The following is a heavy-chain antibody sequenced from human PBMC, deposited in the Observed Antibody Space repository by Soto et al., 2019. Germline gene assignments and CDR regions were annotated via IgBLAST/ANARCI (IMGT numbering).Heavy chain of an antibody. J-gene: IGHJ4*02. D-gene: IGHD3-22*01. CDR3: AKDRYLDHDSRGYLFDN. CDR2: ISRYGDFT. V-gene: IGHV3-23*01. CDR1: GFTFNIYA. Sequence: EVQLLESGGDLIQPGGSLRLSCAASGFTFNIYAMTWVRQAPGKGLEWVSAISRYGDFTYYADSVEGRFTISRDNSKNTLYLKMNSLRAENTAVYYCAKDRYLDHDSRGYLFDNWGQGTLVTVS.